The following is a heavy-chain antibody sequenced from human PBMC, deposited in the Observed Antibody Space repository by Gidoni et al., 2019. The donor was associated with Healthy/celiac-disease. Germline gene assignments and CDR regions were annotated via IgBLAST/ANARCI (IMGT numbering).Heavy chain of an antibody. CDR3: ARDRGHYDILTGYYPEYFDY. D-gene: IGHD3-9*01. J-gene: IGHJ4*02. Sequence: QVQLVQSGAAVKTPGASVKVSCKASGYPFTSYALHWVRQAPGQRREWMGWINAGNGNTKYSQKFQGRVNITRDTSASTAYMELSSLRSEDTAVYYCARDRGHYDILTGYYPEYFDYWGQGTLVTVSS. V-gene: IGHV1-3*01. CDR1: GYPFTSYA. CDR2: INAGNGNT.